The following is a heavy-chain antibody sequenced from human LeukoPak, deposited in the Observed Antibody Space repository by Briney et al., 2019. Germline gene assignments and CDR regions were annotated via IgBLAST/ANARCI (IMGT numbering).Heavy chain of an antibody. J-gene: IGHJ4*02. D-gene: IGHD3-3*01. CDR3: ARVAYYDFWSGYSGYFDY. Sequence: PSETLSLTCTVSGGSISSYYWSWIRQPRGKGLEWIGYIYYSGSTNYNPSLKSRVTISVDTSKNQFSLKLSSVTAADTAVYYCARVAYYDFWSGYSGYFDYWGQGTLVTVSS. CDR2: IYYSGST. CDR1: GGSISSYY. V-gene: IGHV4-59*01.